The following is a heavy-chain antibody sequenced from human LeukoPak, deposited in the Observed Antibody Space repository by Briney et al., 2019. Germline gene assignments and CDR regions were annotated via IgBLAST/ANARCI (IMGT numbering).Heavy chain of an antibody. V-gene: IGHV3-30*02. Sequence: GGSLRLSCAASGFTFSSYGMHWVRQAPGKGLEWVAFIRYDGSNKYYADSVKSRFTISRDNSKNTLYLQMNSLRAEDTAVYYCARVGEEQWLVQYNWFDPWGQGTLVTVSS. CDR3: ARVGEEQWLVQYNWFDP. CDR2: IRYDGSNK. D-gene: IGHD6-19*01. J-gene: IGHJ5*02. CDR1: GFTFSSYG.